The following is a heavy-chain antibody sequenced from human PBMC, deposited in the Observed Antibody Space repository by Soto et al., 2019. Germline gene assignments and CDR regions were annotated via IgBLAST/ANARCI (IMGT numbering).Heavy chain of an antibody. CDR3: ARVERWTTTTVVDAFDI. Sequence: QVQLQQWGAGLLKPSETLSLTCAVYGGFVSSGNYYWSWIRQPSGKGLEWIGEMSHSGGTHFNPSLKSRVTISVDTSKNQFSLKMTSVTAADTALYYCARVERWTTTTVVDAFDIWGPGTMVTVSS. CDR1: GGFVSSGNYY. V-gene: IGHV4-34*01. CDR2: MSHSGGT. D-gene: IGHD4-4*01. J-gene: IGHJ3*02.